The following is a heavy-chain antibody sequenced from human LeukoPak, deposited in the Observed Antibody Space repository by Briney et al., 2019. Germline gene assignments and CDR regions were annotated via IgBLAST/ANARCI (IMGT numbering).Heavy chain of an antibody. D-gene: IGHD1-26*01. CDR2: IYTSGST. CDR1: GGSISSGGYY. Sequence: PSETLSLTCTVSGGSISSGGYYWSWIRQPAAKGLEWIGRIYTSGSTNYNPSLKSRVTISVDTSKNQFSLKLSSVTAADTAVYYCARDEGSYRAFDIWGQGTMVTVSS. CDR3: ARDEGSYRAFDI. J-gene: IGHJ3*02. V-gene: IGHV4-61*02.